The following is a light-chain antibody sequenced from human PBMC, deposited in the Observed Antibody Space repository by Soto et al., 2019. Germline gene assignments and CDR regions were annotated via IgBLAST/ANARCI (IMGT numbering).Light chain of an antibody. Sequence: IVLPPSRVTLSLSPGETATLSCRASQSVSSSYLAWYQQKPGQAPRLLIYGASSRATGIPDRFSGSGSGTEFTLTISSLQSEDFAVYYCQQYGSSPGTFGQGTRLEIK. CDR3: QQYGSSPGT. J-gene: IGKJ5*01. CDR1: QSVSSSY. CDR2: GAS. V-gene: IGKV3-20*01.